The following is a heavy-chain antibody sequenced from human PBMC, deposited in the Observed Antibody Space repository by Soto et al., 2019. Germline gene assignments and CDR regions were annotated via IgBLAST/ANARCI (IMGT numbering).Heavy chain of an antibody. V-gene: IGHV3-48*01. CDR2: IRGDGGKV. CDR3: ARDPHSLDY. CDR1: GFTFSTYS. D-gene: IGHD2-15*01. Sequence: DVQLLESGGGLIQPGGSLRLSCAASGFTFSTYSMNWVRQTPEKGLQWAAYIRGDGGKVHHADSVKGRFTISRDNVKNSLFLQMNNLRVEDTAVYYCARDPHSLDYWGQGVLVTVSS. J-gene: IGHJ4*02.